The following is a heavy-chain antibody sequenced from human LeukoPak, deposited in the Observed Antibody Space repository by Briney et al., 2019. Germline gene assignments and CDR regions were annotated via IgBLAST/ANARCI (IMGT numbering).Heavy chain of an antibody. CDR3: ARGSRFGVVERDAFDI. CDR2: ISYDGSNK. CDR1: GFTFSSYA. V-gene: IGHV3-30*04. Sequence: GGSLRLSCAASGFTFSSYAMHWVRQAPSKGLEWVAVISYDGSNKYYADSVKGRFTISRDNSKNTLYLQMNSLRAEDTAVYYCARGSRFGVVERDAFDIWGQGTMVTVSS. D-gene: IGHD3-3*01. J-gene: IGHJ3*02.